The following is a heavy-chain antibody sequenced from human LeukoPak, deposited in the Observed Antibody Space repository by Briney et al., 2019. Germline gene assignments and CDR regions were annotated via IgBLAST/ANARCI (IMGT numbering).Heavy chain of an antibody. CDR2: ISSNGGST. CDR3: ARVGGYSNSPADY. J-gene: IGHJ4*02. CDR1: GFTFSSYA. D-gene: IGHD5-12*01. V-gene: IGHV3-64*01. Sequence: GGSLRLSCTASGFTFSSYAMHWVRQAPGKGLEDVSAISSNGGSTYYANSVKGRFTISRDNSKNTLYLQVGSLRGEDMAVYYCARVGGYSNSPADYWGQGTLVTVSS.